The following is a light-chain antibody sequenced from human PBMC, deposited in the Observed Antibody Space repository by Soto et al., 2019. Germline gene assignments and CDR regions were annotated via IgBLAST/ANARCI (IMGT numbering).Light chain of an antibody. V-gene: IGKV1-5*03. J-gene: IGKJ4*01. CDR2: KAS. Sequence: DIQMTQSPSTLSASVGDRVTITCRASQSISNWLAWYQQKPGKAPNLLIYKASSLESGVPSRFSGSGSGTEYTLPSSSLQTQDLATYYGQRYNTNPLPFGGGTKVDTK. CDR3: QRYNTNPLP. CDR1: QSISNW.